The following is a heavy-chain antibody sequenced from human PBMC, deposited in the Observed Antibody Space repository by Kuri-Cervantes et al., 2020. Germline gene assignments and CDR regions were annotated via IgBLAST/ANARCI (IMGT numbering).Heavy chain of an antibody. D-gene: IGHD6-13*01. Sequence: GESLKISCAASGFTFSTYSMNWVRQAPGKGLEWVSVIYSGGSTYYADSVKGRFTISRHNSKNTLYLQMNSLRAEDTAVYYCARAGYSSSWYEYWGQGTLVTVSS. CDR1: GFTFSTYS. CDR3: ARAGYSSSWYEY. J-gene: IGHJ4*02. CDR2: IYSGGST. V-gene: IGHV3-53*04.